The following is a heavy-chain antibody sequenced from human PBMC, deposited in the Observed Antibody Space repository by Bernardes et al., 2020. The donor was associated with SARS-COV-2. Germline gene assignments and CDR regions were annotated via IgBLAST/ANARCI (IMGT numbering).Heavy chain of an antibody. V-gene: IGHV3-48*03. CDR2: ISSSGSTI. CDR1: GFTFSSYE. CDR3: AHLPTYYDFWSGYDYGMDV. J-gene: IGHJ6*02. D-gene: IGHD3-3*01. Sequence: GGSLRLSCAASGFTFSSYEMNWVRQAPGKGLEWVSYISSSGSTIYYADSVKGRFTISRDNAKNSLYLQMNSLRAEDTAVYYCAHLPTYYDFWSGYDYGMDVWGQGTTVTVSS.